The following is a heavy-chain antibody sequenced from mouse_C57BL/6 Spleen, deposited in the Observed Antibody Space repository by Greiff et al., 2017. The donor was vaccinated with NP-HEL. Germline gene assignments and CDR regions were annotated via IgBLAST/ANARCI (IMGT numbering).Heavy chain of an antibody. D-gene: IGHD2-4*01. CDR1: GFTFSDYY. Sequence: EVKLQESEGGLVQPGSSMKLSCTASGFTFSDYYMAWVRQVPEKGLEWVANINYDGSSTYYLDSLKSRFIISRDNANNILYLQMSSLKSEDTATYYCAREGDYYWYFDVWGTGTTVTVSS. J-gene: IGHJ1*03. V-gene: IGHV5-16*01. CDR2: INYDGSST. CDR3: AREGDYYWYFDV.